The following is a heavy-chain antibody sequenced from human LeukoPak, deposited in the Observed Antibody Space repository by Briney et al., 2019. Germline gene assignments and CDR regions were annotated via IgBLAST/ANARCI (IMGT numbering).Heavy chain of an antibody. J-gene: IGHJ5*02. V-gene: IGHV4-59*08. D-gene: IGHD6-13*01. Sequence: SETLSLTCTVSGASISSDYWHWIRQPPGKGLEWIGHIYYSGSTNYNPSLKSRVTISVDTSKNPFSLKLSSVTAADTAVYYCAVMYSSSWYWFDPWGQGTLVTVSS. CDR1: GASISSDY. CDR2: IYYSGST. CDR3: AVMYSSSWYWFDP.